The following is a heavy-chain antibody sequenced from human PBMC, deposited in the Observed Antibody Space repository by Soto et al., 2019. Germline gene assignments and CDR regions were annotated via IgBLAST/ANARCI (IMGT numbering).Heavy chain of an antibody. CDR2: TSYRSKWYN. D-gene: IGHD2-2*01. CDR3: ARGSREYQLPYYYGLDV. V-gene: IGHV6-1*01. J-gene: IGHJ6*02. CDR1: GYSVSSNSAA. Sequence: SQTLSLTCAISGYSVSSNSAAWDWIRQSPSRGREWLGKTSYRSKWYNDYAVPVKSRITIKPDTSKNQFSLQLNSVTPEDTAVYYCARGSREYQLPYYYGLDVWAQGTTVPVSS.